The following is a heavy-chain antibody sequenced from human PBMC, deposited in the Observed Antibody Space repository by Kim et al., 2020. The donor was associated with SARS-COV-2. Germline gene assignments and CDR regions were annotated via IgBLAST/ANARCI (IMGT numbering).Heavy chain of an antibody. Sequence: STRYAPKFQGRVTMTRDTSTSTVYMELSSLRSEDAAVYFCARGHGSYPDYWGQGTLVTVSS. V-gene: IGHV1-46*01. CDR2: ST. J-gene: IGHJ4*02. CDR3: ARGHGSYPDY. D-gene: IGHD1-26*01.